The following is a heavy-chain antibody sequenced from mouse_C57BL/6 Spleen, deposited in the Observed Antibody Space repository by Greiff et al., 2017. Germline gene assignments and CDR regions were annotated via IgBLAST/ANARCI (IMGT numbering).Heavy chain of an antibody. Sequence: LQQSGPELVKPGASVKISCQASGYAFSSSWMNWVKQRPGKGIEWIGRIYPGDGDTNYNGKFKGKATLTADKSSSTAYMQLSSLTSEDSAVYFCARGGTDYWGQGTTLTVSS. J-gene: IGHJ2*01. CDR2: IYPGDGDT. CDR3: ARGGTDY. V-gene: IGHV1-82*01. CDR1: GYAFSSSW.